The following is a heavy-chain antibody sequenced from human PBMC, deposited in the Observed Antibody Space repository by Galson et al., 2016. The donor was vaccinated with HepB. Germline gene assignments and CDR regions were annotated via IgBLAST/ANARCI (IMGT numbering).Heavy chain of an antibody. CDR2: ISRSGDST. Sequence: SLRLSCAASGFTFRNYGMTWVRQAPGKGLEVVSSISRSGDSTDYADSVKGRFTISRDNSKNTLSLQMSSLRAEDTAVYFCARDGSIFDYWGQGTLVTVSS. J-gene: IGHJ4*02. CDR3: ARDGSIFDY. CDR1: GFTFRNYG. D-gene: IGHD2/OR15-2a*01. V-gene: IGHV3-23*01.